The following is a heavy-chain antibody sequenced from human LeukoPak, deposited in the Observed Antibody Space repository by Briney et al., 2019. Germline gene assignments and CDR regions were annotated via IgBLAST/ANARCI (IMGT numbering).Heavy chain of an antibody. J-gene: IGHJ4*02. CDR2: IYYSGST. V-gene: IGHV4-39*01. Sequence: SETLSLTCTVSGGSISSSSYYWGWLRQPPGKGLEWIGSIYYSGSTYYNPSLKSRVTISVDTSKNQFSLKLSSVTAADTAVYYCARQTRWIQLSHFDYWGQGTLVTVSS. CDR1: GGSISSSSYY. CDR3: ARQTRWIQLSHFDY. D-gene: IGHD5-18*01.